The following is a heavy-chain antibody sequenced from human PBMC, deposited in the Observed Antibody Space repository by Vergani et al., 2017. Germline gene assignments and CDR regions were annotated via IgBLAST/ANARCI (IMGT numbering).Heavy chain of an antibody. Sequence: QVQLVQSGAEVKKPGASVKVSCKASGYTFTNYGISWVQQAPGQGLEWMGWISAYNGNTKYAQKMQGRVTMTTDTSTTTAYMELRSLRSDDTAIYYCSRGGFYTSRNDFKFYGLGVWGQGTTVTVTS. CDR2: ISAYNGNT. CDR3: SRGGFYTSRNDFKFYGLGV. CDR1: GYTFTNYG. V-gene: IGHV1-18*01. D-gene: IGHD3-3*01. J-gene: IGHJ6*02.